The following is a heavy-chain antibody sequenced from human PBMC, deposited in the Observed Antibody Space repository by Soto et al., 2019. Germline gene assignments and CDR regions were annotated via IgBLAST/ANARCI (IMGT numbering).Heavy chain of an antibody. CDR1: GYTFTIYD. CDR2: MNPNSGNT. J-gene: IGHJ4*02. CDR3: ARERTGPNYFDY. D-gene: IGHD1-7*01. V-gene: IGHV1-8*01. Sequence: ASVKVSCKASGYTFTIYDINWVRQATGQGLEWMGWMNPNSGNTAYAQKFQGRVTMTRNTSISTAYMELSSLRSEDTAVYYCARERTGPNYFDYWGQGTLVTVS.